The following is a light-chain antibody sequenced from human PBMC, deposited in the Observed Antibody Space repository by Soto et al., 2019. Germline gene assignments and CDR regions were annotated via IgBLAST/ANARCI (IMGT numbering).Light chain of an antibody. J-gene: IGKJ2*01. CDR1: QSVSSSY. CDR3: QQYGSSPPVT. Sequence: EIVLTQSPGTLSLSPGERATLSCRASQSVSSSYLAWYQQKPGQAHRLLIYGASSRATGIHDRFSGSGSGTDFTLTISRLEPEDFAVYYCQQYGSSPPVTFRQGTKLEIK. V-gene: IGKV3-20*01. CDR2: GAS.